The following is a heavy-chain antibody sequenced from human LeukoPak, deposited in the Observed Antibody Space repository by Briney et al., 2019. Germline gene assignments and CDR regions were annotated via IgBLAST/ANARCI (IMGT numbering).Heavy chain of an antibody. V-gene: IGHV5-51*01. Sequence: GESLKISCKGSGYSFTSYWIGWVRQMPGKGLEWMGIIYPGDSDTRYSPSFQGQVTISADKSISTAYLQWSSLKASDTAMYYCARRTRSAAVEYYFDYWGQGTLVTVSS. D-gene: IGHD1-7*01. CDR3: ARRTRSAAVEYYFDY. CDR2: IYPGDSDT. J-gene: IGHJ4*02. CDR1: GYSFTSYW.